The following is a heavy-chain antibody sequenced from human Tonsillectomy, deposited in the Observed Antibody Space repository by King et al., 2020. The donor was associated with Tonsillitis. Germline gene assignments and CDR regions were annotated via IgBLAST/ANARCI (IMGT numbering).Heavy chain of an antibody. CDR3: AQQLVPYYYMGV. V-gene: IGHV6-1*01. J-gene: IGHJ6*03. D-gene: IGHD6-13*01. Sequence: QVQLQQSGPGLVKPSQTLSLTCAISGDSVSSNITAWNWIRQSPSRGLEWLGRTYYRSKWYSDYAVSVKSRVSINPDTSKNQFSLQLNSVTPEDTAVYYCAQQLVPYYYMGVWGKGTTVTVSS. CDR2: TYYRSKWYS. CDR1: GDSVSSNITA.